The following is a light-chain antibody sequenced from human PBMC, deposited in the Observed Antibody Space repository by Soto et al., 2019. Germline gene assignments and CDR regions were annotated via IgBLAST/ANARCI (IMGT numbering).Light chain of an antibody. CDR2: KAS. J-gene: IGKJ1*01. Sequence: DIQMTQSPSTLSAYVGDRVTITCRASQSISSWLAWYQQKPGKAPKLVIYKASNLENGVPSRFSGSGSGTEFTLTISSLQPDDFATYYCQQYNSYSRTFGQGTKVEIK. CDR1: QSISSW. CDR3: QQYNSYSRT. V-gene: IGKV1-5*03.